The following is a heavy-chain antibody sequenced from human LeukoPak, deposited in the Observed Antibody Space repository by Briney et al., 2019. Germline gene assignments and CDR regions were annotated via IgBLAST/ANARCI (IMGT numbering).Heavy chain of an antibody. D-gene: IGHD2-2*01. CDR2: TYYRSTWYN. CDR1: GDSVSSNSVT. V-gene: IGHV6-1*01. J-gene: IGHJ5*02. Sequence: SQTLSLTCAISGDSVSSNSVTWNWIRQSPSRGLEWLGRTYYRSTWYNDYAVSVRGRITVSPDTSKNQFSLHLNSVTPEDTAVYYCARRLTQYDCFDPWGQGILVTVSS. CDR3: ARRLTQYDCFDP.